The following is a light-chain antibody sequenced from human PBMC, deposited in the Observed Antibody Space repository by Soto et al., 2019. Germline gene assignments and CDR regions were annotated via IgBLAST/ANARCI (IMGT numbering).Light chain of an antibody. CDR3: CSYAGSSTLL. Sequence: QSALTQPASVSGSPGQSITFSCTGTSSDVGSYNLVSWYQQHPGKAPKLMIYEVSKRPSGVSNRFSGSKSGNTASLTISGLQAEDEADYYCCSYAGSSTLLFGGGTKLTVL. CDR2: EVS. V-gene: IGLV2-23*02. J-gene: IGLJ3*02. CDR1: SSDVGSYNL.